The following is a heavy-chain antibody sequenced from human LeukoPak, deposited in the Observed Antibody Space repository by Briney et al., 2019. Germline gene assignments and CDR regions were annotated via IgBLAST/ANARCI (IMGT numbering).Heavy chain of an antibody. CDR3: ASYPRYSSSPPFDY. CDR1: GYTFTGQD. Sequence: ASVKVSCKASGYTFTGQDRHWVRQAPGQGLEWMGWINPNTGDTNYAQKFQGRVTMTRDTTISTAYMELSRLTSDDTAVYYCASYPRYSSSPPFDYWGQGTLVTVSS. V-gene: IGHV1-2*02. J-gene: IGHJ4*02. CDR2: INPNTGDT. D-gene: IGHD6-19*01.